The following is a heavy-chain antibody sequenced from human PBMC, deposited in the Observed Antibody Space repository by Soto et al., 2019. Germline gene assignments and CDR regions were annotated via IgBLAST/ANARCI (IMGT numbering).Heavy chain of an antibody. CDR2: ISTYNGDT. CDR3: ARDQLPYFDWRVQESDYYYYFGLDV. J-gene: IGHJ6*02. D-gene: IGHD3-9*01. V-gene: IGHV1-18*01. Sequence: QVQLVQSGAEVKKPGASVKVSCKASGYTFTTYGISWVRQAAGQGLEWMGWISTYNGDTNYAQKVQGRVTMTTDTSTSTAHMELRSLRSDDTAVYYCARDQLPYFDWRVQESDYYYYFGLDVWGQGTTITVSS. CDR1: GYTFTTYG.